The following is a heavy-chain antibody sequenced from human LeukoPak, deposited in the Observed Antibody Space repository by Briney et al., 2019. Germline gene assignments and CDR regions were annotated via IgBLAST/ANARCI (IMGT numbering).Heavy chain of an antibody. CDR2: ISWNSGSI. CDR1: GFTFDDYA. Sequence: GRSLRLSCAASGFTFDDYAMHWVRQAPGKGLEWVPGISWNSGSIGYADSVKGRFTISRDNAKNSLYLQMNSLRAEDTALYYCAKDIGLYCGGDCYSAKGHPYYYYYGMDVWGQGTTVTVSS. V-gene: IGHV3-9*01. J-gene: IGHJ6*02. D-gene: IGHD2-21*02. CDR3: AKDIGLYCGGDCYSAKGHPYYYYYGMDV.